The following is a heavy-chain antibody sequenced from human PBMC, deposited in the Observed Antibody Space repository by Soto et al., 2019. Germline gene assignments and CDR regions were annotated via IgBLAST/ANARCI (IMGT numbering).Heavy chain of an antibody. CDR1: GFTFSSYG. J-gene: IGHJ5*02. V-gene: IGHV3-33*01. CDR3: ARSHSSAVDTAVNWFDP. CDR2: IWYDGSNK. Sequence: QVQLVESGGGVVQPGRSLRLSCAASGFTFSSYGMHWVRQAPGKELEWVAVIWYDGSNKYYADSVKGRFTISRDNSKNTLYLQRNSLRAEDTAVYYSARSHSSAVDTAVNWFDPWGQGTLVTVSS. D-gene: IGHD5-18*01.